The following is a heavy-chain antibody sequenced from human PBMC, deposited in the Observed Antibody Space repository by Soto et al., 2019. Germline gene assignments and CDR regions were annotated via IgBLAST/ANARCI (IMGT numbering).Heavy chain of an antibody. CDR3: ARAKAPLYSSSWYWFDP. Sequence: SETLSLTCFVSAGSISSTTYYWGWIRQPPGKGLEWIGSIYYSGSPSYNPSLKSRVTISVDASKDQFSLRLSSVTAADTGVYYCARAKAPLYSSSWYWFDPWGQGTLVTVSS. D-gene: IGHD6-13*01. CDR2: IYYSGSP. J-gene: IGHJ5*02. CDR1: AGSISSTTYY. V-gene: IGHV4-39*01.